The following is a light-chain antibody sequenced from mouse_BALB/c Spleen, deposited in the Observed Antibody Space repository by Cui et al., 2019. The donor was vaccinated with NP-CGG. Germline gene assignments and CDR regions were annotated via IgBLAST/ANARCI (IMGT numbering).Light chain of an antibody. CDR2: GTN. CDR3: ALWYSNHWV. J-gene: IGLJ1*01. CDR1: TGAVTTSNY. Sequence: QAVVTQESALTTSPGETVTLTCRSNTGAVTTSNYANWVQEKPDYLFTGLIGGTNNRAPGVPARFSGSLIGDKAALTITRAQTEDEAIYFCALWYSNHWVFGGGTKLTVL. V-gene: IGLV1*01.